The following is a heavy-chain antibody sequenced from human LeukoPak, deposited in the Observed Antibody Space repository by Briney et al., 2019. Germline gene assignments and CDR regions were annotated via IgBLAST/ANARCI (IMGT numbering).Heavy chain of an antibody. V-gene: IGHV3-53*01. CDR2: IYSGGST. D-gene: IGHD3-22*01. J-gene: IGHJ4*02. Sequence: GGSLRLSCTVSGFTFTDYYMSWVRQAPGKGLEWVSVIYSGGSTYYADSVKGRFTISRDNSKNTLYLQMNSLRAEDTAVYYCARGPPYDSSGCVFDYWGQGTLVTVSS. CDR1: GFTFTDYY. CDR3: ARGPPYDSSGCVFDY.